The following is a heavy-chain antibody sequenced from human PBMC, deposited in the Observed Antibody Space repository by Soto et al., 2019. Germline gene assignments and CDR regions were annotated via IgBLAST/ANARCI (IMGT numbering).Heavy chain of an antibody. CDR1: GFTFSDYY. J-gene: IGHJ4*02. CDR2: ISSSTSYT. CDR3: AREYGRLDY. Sequence: PXESLRLSCAASGFTFSDYYMSWIRQAPGKGLEWVSYISSSTSYTNYADSVKGRFTISRDNAKNSLYLQMNSLRAEDTAVYYCAREYGRLDYWGQGTLVTVSS. V-gene: IGHV3-11*06. D-gene: IGHD4-17*01.